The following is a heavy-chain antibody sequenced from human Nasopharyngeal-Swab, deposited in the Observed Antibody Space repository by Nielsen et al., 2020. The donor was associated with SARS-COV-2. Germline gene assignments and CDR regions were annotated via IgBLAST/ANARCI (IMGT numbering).Heavy chain of an antibody. CDR2: ISYDGSNK. CDR3: ARSLTTGYSYGYYDY. V-gene: IGHV3-30-3*01. CDR1: GFTFSSYA. D-gene: IGHD5-18*01. Sequence: GESLKIPCAASGFTFSSYAMHWVRQAPGKGLEWVAVISYDGSNKYYADSVKGRFTISRDNSKNTLYLQMNSLRAEDTAVYYCARSLTTGYSYGYYDYWGQGTLVTVSS. J-gene: IGHJ4*02.